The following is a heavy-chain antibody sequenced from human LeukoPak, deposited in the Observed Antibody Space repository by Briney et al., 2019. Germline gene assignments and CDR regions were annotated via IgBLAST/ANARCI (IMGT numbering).Heavy chain of an antibody. CDR3: AREYSGFDY. J-gene: IGHJ4*02. V-gene: IGHV4-61*01. CDR2: VYYSGST. D-gene: IGHD5-12*01. Sequence: SETLSPTCTVSGDPISSYSDYSNYKWTWIRQPPGTGLEWIGYVYYSGSTNYNPSLRSRVTISVDTSKNQFSLKLTSVTAADTAVYYCAREYSGFDYWGQGTLVTVSS. CDR1: GDPISSYSDYSNYK.